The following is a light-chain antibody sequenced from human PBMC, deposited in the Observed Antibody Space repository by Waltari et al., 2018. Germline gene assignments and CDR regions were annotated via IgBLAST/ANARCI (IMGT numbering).Light chain of an antibody. CDR3: QQRNKWPPHT. J-gene: IGKJ2*01. CDR1: QSVGGY. CDR2: DAS. V-gene: IGKV3-11*01. Sequence: EIVLTQSPATLSLSPGERATLSCRTSQSVGGYLAWYQQKPGQAPRLLIFDASNGATGIPARFSGSGSGTDFTLTISSLEAEDFAIYYCQQRNKWPPHTFGQGTKLEIK.